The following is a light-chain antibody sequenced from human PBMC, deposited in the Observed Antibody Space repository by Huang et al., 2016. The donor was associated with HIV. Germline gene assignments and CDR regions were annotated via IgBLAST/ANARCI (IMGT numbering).Light chain of an antibody. CDR1: QVINSA. Sequence: DIQMTQSPSFVSATVGDRVTITCRESQVINSALAWYQQTPGKAPKRLIFAASSLQFGVPSMFSGNGAGTDFTLTISSLQPEDSSTYYCQQAHILPYAFGRGTKL. J-gene: IGKJ2*01. V-gene: IGKV1-12*01. CDR2: AAS. CDR3: QQAHILPYA.